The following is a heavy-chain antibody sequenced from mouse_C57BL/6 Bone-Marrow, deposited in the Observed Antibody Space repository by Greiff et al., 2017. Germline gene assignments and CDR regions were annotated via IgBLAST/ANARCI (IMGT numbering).Heavy chain of an antibody. Sequence: EVQLQQSGAELVRPGASVKLSCTASGFNIKDDYIHWVKQRPEQGLEWIGWIDPEIGDTEYASKFQGKANITSDTSSTTAYLQLSSLTSEDTAVYYCSSLDGNYFDFWGQGTPLTVAS. CDR3: SSLDGNYFDF. CDR2: IDPEIGDT. D-gene: IGHD2-1*01. V-gene: IGHV14-4*01. J-gene: IGHJ2*01. CDR1: GFNIKDDY.